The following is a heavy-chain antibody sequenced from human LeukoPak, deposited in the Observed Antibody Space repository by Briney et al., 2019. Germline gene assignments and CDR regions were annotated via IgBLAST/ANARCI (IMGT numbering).Heavy chain of an antibody. J-gene: IGHJ4*02. D-gene: IGHD3-22*01. CDR2: ISASGGST. V-gene: IGHV3-23*01. CDR3: AKDWYFYESSGYSDY. CDR1: GFTFSSYA. Sequence: GGCLRVSRVPSGFTFSSYAMTWVRQAPGKGGQWVSGISASGGSTYYADSVRGRFTISRDNSKNKLYLQMNSLRAEDTAVYYCAKDWYFYESSGYSDYWGQGTLVTVSS.